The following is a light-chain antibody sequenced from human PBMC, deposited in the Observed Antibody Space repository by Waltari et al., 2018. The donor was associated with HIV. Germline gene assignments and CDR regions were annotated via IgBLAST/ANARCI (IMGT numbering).Light chain of an antibody. V-gene: IGLV1-40*01. CDR3: QSYDSGLSVV. CDR2: GDT. CDR1: SSNIGAGFD. Sequence: QSVLTQPPSVSGAPGQRVTISCTGNSSNIGAGFDVHWYQQLPETAPKLLIYGDTKHPSGVPDRFAGSKSGTSASLSITGLQAEDEADYYCQSYDSGLSVVFGGGTKLTVL. J-gene: IGLJ3*02.